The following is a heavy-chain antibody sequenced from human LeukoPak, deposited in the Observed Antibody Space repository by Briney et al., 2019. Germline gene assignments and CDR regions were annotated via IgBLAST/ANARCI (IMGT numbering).Heavy chain of an antibody. J-gene: IGHJ6*02. D-gene: IGHD1-26*01. CDR2: ISGSGGST. CDR3: ARDFGGSDGYYYYGMDV. CDR1: GFTFSSYA. V-gene: IGHV3-23*01. Sequence: GGSLRLSCAASGFTFSSYAMSWVRQAPGKGLEWVSAISGSGGSTYYADSVKGRFTISRDNSKNTLYLQMNSLRAEDTAVYYCARDFGGSDGYYYYGMDVWGQGTTVTVSS.